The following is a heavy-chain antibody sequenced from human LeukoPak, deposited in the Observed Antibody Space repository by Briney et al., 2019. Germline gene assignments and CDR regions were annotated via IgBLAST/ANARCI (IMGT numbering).Heavy chain of an antibody. Sequence: SETLSLTCAVYGGSFSGYYWSWIRQPPGKGLEWIGEINHSGSTNYNPSLKSRATISVDTSKKQFSLKLSSVTAADTAVYYCASRIPTYYDFWSGYYSAFDIWGQGTMVTVSS. CDR2: INHSGST. J-gene: IGHJ3*02. V-gene: IGHV4-34*01. CDR1: GGSFSGYY. D-gene: IGHD3-3*01. CDR3: ASRIPTYYDFWSGYYSAFDI.